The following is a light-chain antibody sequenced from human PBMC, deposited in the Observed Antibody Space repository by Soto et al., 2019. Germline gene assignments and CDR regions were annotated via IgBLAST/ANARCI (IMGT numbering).Light chain of an antibody. J-gene: IGKJ4*01. CDR2: DAF. Sequence: ESVLTQSPATLSLSPGERATLSCRASPRVSNSLAWFQHISGQAPRLLIYDAFNRATGVPTRFSGSGSGTDFTLTISSLEHEDFAVYYCQQRNRWPPVTFGGATRVEIK. CDR1: PRVSNS. V-gene: IGKV3-11*01. CDR3: QQRNRWPPVT.